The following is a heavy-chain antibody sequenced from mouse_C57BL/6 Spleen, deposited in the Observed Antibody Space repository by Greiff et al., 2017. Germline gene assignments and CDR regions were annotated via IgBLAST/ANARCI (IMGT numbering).Heavy chain of an antibody. CDR3: ARRPYGSSYEYYFDY. D-gene: IGHD1-1*01. CDR2: INPNNGGT. Sequence: VQLQQSGPELVKPGASVKISCKASGYTFTDYCMNWVKQSHGKSLEWIGDINPNNGGTSYNQKFKGKATLTVDKSSSTAYMELRSLTSEDSAVYYCARRPYGSSYEYYFDYWGQGTTLTVSS. CDR1: GYTFTDYC. V-gene: IGHV1-26*01. J-gene: IGHJ2*01.